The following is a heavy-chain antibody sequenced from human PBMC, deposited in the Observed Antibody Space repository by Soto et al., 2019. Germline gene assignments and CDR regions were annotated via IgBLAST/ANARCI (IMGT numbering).Heavy chain of an antibody. Sequence: XVKVSCKASGHTFTSYGISWVRQAPGQELECMGRTTXYNGNXNNAKTTQGRXXMTTDKSXXTAYPELRSLRSHETAVHYCARDIGYSSSRFDYWGQGTLVTVSS. CDR3: ARDIGYSSSRFDY. J-gene: IGHJ4*02. V-gene: IGHV1-18*01. CDR2: TTXYNGNX. CDR1: GHTFTSYG. D-gene: IGHD6-13*01.